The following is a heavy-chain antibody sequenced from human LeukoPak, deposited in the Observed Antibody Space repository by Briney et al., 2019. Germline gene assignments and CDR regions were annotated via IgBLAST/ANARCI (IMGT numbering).Heavy chain of an antibody. V-gene: IGHV3-7*01. Sequence: PGGSLRLSCAASGFIFGDYWMNWVSQAPGKGLEWVANIKEDGRVKNYVDSVRGRFTISRDNAKDTLYLHMNSLTAEDTAVYYCARGAKWAYYFDYWGQGTLVTVSS. CDR3: ARGAKWAYYFDY. CDR1: GFIFGDYW. D-gene: IGHD1-26*01. J-gene: IGHJ4*02. CDR2: IKEDGRVK.